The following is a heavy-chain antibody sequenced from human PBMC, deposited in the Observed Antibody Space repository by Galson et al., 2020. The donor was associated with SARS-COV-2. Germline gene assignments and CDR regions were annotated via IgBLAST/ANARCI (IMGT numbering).Heavy chain of an antibody. J-gene: IGHJ6*02. D-gene: IGHD2-2*01. CDR2: IDWDDDK. Sequence: SGPTLVKPTQTLTLTCTFSGFSISTSGMCVSWIRQPPGKALEWLALIDWDDDKYYSTSLKTRLTISKDTSKNQVVLTMTNMDPVDTATYYCARMGAVTAASLESCYYGMDVLGQGTTVTGSS. CDR1: GFSISTSGMC. V-gene: IGHV2-70*01. CDR3: ARMGAVTAASLESCYYGMDV.